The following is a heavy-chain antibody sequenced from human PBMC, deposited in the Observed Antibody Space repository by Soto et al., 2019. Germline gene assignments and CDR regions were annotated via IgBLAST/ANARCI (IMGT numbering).Heavy chain of an antibody. CDR1: GDSVSSNTAA. CDR3: TMRVAPSCFGF. D-gene: IGHD2-15*01. J-gene: IGHJ4*02. Sequence: SPTLSITCVISGDSVSSNTAAWNWIRSSPSRGLEWLGRTYYRSNWRHDYAVSVKSRITVNADTSENHLSLELSSVTADDTAVYFCTMRVAPSCFGFRGKGTLRTVS. CDR2: TYYRSNWRH. V-gene: IGHV6-1*01.